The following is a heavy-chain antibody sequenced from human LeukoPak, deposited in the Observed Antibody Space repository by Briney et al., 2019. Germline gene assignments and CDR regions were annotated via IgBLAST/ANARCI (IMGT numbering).Heavy chain of an antibody. CDR1: GFTFSDYY. CDR3: ARGSDGGNTHQYYFDY. CDR2: ISSSGSTI. Sequence: GGSLRLSCAASGFTFSDYYMSWIRQAPGKGLEWVSYISSSGSTIYYADSVKGRFTISRDNAKNSLYLQMNSLRAEDTALYYCARGSDGGNTHQYYFDYWGQGALVTVSS. V-gene: IGHV3-11*01. J-gene: IGHJ4*02. D-gene: IGHD4-23*01.